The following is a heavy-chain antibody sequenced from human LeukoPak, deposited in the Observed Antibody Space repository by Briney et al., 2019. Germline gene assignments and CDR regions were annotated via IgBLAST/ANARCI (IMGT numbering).Heavy chain of an antibody. D-gene: IGHD6-13*01. Sequence: GGSLRLSCAASGFTFSSYWMHWVRQAPGKGLVWVSRINSDGSSTSYADSVKGRFTISRDNAKNTLYLQMNSLRAEDTAVYYCARHSSSWYYFDYWGQGNLVTVSS. CDR1: GFTFSSYW. CDR2: INSDGSST. CDR3: ARHSSSWYYFDY. V-gene: IGHV3-74*01. J-gene: IGHJ4*02.